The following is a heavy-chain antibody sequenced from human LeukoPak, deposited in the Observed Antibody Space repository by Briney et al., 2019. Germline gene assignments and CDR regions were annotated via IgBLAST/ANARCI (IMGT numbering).Heavy chain of an antibody. CDR1: GFTLSSYG. J-gene: IGHJ4*02. CDR2: ISDGAGGRT. D-gene: IGHD5-18*01. V-gene: IGHV3-23*01. Sequence: GGSLRLSCAASGFTLSSYGMHWVRQAPGKGLEWVSAISDGAGGRTYYTDSVKGRFTISRDNSKNTLYLQLNSLRAEDTAVYYCAKEDVDTSFDYWGQGTLVTVSS. CDR3: AKEDVDTSFDY.